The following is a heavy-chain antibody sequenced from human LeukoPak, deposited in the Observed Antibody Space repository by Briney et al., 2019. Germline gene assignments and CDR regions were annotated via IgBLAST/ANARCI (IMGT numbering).Heavy chain of an antibody. J-gene: IGHJ4*02. CDR2: ISGSGDYT. Sequence: GGSLRLSCAASGFTFSSYGMSWVRQAPGKGLEWVSAISGSGDYTYYADSVKGRFTISRDNSKNTLYLQMNSLRTEDTAVYYCAKVTYGSGTYGAFDSWGQGTLVTVSS. V-gene: IGHV3-23*01. D-gene: IGHD3-10*01. CDR1: GFTFSSYG. CDR3: AKVTYGSGTYGAFDS.